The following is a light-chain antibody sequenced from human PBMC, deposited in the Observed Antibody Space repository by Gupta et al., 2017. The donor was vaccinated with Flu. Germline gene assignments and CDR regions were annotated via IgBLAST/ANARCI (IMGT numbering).Light chain of an antibody. CDR3: SSYTITTPI. J-gene: IGLJ2*01. Sequence: SALTQPASVSGSPGQSITISCTGTSSDVGDNNSFSWYQQHPGKGPKLLIYEVSNRPSGVSSRFSGSKSGNTASLTISGFQAEDEADYDCSSYTITTPIFGGGTKLTVL. CDR2: EVS. CDR1: SSDVGDNNS. V-gene: IGLV2-14*01.